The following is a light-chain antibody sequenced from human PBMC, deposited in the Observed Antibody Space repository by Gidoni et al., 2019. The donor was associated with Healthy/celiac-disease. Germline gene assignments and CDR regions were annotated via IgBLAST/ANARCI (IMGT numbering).Light chain of an antibody. CDR3: QQYNSYSRT. CDR1: QSISSW. J-gene: IGKJ1*01. V-gene: IGKV1-5*03. CDR2: KAC. Sequence: DIQLTQSPSTRSASVGDRVTITCRASQSISSWLAWHQQTPGKAPKLLIYKACSLESGVPSRFSGSGSGTEFTLTISSLQPDDFATYYCQQYNSYSRTFGQGTKVEIK.